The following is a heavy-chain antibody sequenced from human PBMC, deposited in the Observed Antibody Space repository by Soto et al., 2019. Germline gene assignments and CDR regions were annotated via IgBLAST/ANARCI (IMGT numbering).Heavy chain of an antibody. CDR1: GFTFSYYA. D-gene: IGHD2-8*02. CDR2: ISDNGNTK. CDR3: ARDPGGYPLGIFNI. J-gene: IGHJ3*02. V-gene: IGHV3-30-3*01. Sequence: GSLRLSCAASGFTFSYYAMHRVRQAPGKGLEWMAVISDNGNTKYLADSVKGRFTISRDTSKNTLYLQMSSLRVEDTAVYYCARDPGGYPLGIFNIWGQGTRVTVSS.